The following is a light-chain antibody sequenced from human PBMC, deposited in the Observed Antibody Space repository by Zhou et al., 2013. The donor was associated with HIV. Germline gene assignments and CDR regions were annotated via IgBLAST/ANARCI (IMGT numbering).Light chain of an antibody. V-gene: IGKV1-5*01. J-gene: IGKJ1*01. CDR1: ETVRRW. CDR3: QQYHDYPWT. CDR2: QAS. Sequence: DIQMTQSPSTLSASVGDTVSFTCRASETVRRWVAWYQQRPGTAPNYLISQASSLQQGVSSRFSGSGSETQFTLTIRDVRPDDFATYFCQQYHDYPWTFGQGT.